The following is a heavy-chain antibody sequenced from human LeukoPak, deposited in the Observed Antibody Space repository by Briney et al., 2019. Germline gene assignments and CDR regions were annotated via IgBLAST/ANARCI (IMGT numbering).Heavy chain of an antibody. Sequence: KPSETLSLTCTVSGGSINNYYWSWIRQPPGKGLEWIGYIYSSGSTNYNPSLKSRVTISVDTSKNHFSLKLSSVTAADAAVYYCARDVAYYFDYWGQGTLVTVSS. CDR2: IYSSGST. CDR1: GGSINNYY. J-gene: IGHJ4*02. V-gene: IGHV4-59*01. D-gene: IGHD2-15*01. CDR3: ARDVAYYFDY.